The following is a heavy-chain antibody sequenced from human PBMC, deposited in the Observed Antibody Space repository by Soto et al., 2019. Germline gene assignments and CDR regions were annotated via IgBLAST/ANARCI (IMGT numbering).Heavy chain of an antibody. V-gene: IGHV1-69*13. Sequence: ASVKVSCKASGGTFSSYAISWVRQAPGQGLEWMGGIIPIFGTANYAQKFQGRVTITADESTSTAYMELSSLRSEDTAVYYCARGRTLKWNWFDPWGQGTLVTVSS. CDR3: ARGRTLKWNWFDP. CDR1: GGTFSSYA. D-gene: IGHD2-15*01. CDR2: IIPIFGTA. J-gene: IGHJ5*02.